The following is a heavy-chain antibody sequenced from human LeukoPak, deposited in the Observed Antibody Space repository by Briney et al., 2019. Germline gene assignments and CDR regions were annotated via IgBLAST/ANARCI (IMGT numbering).Heavy chain of an antibody. CDR3: AREVYRSSSGWYYALDY. Sequence: GASVKVSCKASGYTFTGYYMHWVRQAPGQGLEWMGWINPNSGGTNYAQKFQGWVTMTRDTSISTAYMELSRLRSDDTAVYYCAREVYRSSSGWYYALDYWGQGTLVTVSS. CDR1: GYTFTGYY. CDR2: INPNSGGT. D-gene: IGHD6-19*01. J-gene: IGHJ4*02. V-gene: IGHV1-2*04.